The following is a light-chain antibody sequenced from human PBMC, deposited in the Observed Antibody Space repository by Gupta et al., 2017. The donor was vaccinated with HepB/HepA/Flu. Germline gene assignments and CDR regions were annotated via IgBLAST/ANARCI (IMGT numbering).Light chain of an antibody. CDR1: TSDVGGYNY. CDR3: SSHASNSEYV. Sequence: QPVLTQPPSVSRPPGRSITISCTGTTSDVGGYNYVSWYQQHPGTAPKLMIYEVYNRPSGVSNRFSGSKSGNTASLTISGLLAEDEADYYCSSHASNSEYVFGGGTKVFVL. CDR2: EVY. V-gene: IGLV2-14*01. J-gene: IGLJ2*01.